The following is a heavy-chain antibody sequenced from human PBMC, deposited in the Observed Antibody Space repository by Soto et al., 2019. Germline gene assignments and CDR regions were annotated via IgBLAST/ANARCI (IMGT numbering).Heavy chain of an antibody. Sequence: QVQLVQSGAEVKKPGSSVKVSCKASGGTFSSYAISWVRQAPGQELEWMGGIIPIFGTANYAQKFQGRVTITADESTSTAYMELSSLRSEDTAVYYCARATGRTMVRELSPFDYWGQGTLVTVSS. CDR2: IIPIFGTA. J-gene: IGHJ4*02. CDR3: ARATGRTMVRELSPFDY. V-gene: IGHV1-69*01. D-gene: IGHD3-10*01. CDR1: GGTFSSYA.